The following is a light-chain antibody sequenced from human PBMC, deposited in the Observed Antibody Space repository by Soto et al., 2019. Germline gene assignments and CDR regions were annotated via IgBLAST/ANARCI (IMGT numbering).Light chain of an antibody. Sequence: EIVLTQSPGTLSLSPGERVTLSCRASQSVSSNYLAWYQQKPGQAPRLLIYRASSRATGIPDRFSGSGSGTDFTLTINRLEPEDFAVYYCQQYGGSPRVTFGGGTKVEI. CDR3: QQYGGSPRVT. CDR1: QSVSSNY. J-gene: IGKJ4*01. V-gene: IGKV3-20*01. CDR2: RAS.